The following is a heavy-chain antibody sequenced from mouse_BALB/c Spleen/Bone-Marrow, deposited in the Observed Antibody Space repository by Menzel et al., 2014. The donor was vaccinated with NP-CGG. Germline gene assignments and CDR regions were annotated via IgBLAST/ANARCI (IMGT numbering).Heavy chain of an antibody. CDR2: IYPSTGYT. J-gene: IGHJ3*01. D-gene: IGHD2-4*01. CDR1: GYTFTSYW. V-gene: IGHV1-7*01. CDR3: ARDDYAY. Sequence: QVQLQQSGAELAKPGASVKMSCKASGYTFTSYWMHWVKQRPGQGLEWIGYIYPSTGYTKHNQKFKDKAIMTADKSSSTAYMQLSSLTSEDSAVYYCARDDYAYWGQGTLVTVSA.